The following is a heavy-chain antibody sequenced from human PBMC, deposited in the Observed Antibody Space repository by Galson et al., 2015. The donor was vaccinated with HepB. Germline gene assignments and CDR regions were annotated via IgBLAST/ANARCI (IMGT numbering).Heavy chain of an antibody. CDR3: AKEKKRLVEAPLLRRTFDVYDL. CDR1: RFTFIDYA. CDR2: FSGRGDST. D-gene: IGHD6-13*01. V-gene: IGHV3-23*01. J-gene: IGHJ3*01. Sequence: SLRLSCAASRFTFIDYAVSWVRQAPGKGLQWVAGFSGRGDSTYYADSVKGRFTVSRDKFKNTLYLQMNSLRVEDTAVYYCAKEKKRLVEAPLLRRTFDVYDLWGQGTMVIVSS.